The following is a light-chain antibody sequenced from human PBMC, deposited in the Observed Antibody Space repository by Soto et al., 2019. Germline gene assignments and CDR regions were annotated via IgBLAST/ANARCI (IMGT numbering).Light chain of an antibody. CDR2: GAS. V-gene: IGKV3-15*01. CDR3: QQYNNWPPTWT. Sequence: EIVLTQSPGTVSLSPGEGATLSCRASRNVRNNYLAWYQHKPGQAPRLLIYGASTRATGFPARFSGSGSGTEFTLTISSLQSEDFAVYYCQQYNNWPPTWTFGQGTKVDIK. J-gene: IGKJ1*01. CDR1: RNVRNN.